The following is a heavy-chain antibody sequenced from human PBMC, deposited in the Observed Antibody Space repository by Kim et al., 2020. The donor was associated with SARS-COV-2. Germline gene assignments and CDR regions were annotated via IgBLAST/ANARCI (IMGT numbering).Heavy chain of an antibody. CDR2: INHSGST. CDR1: GGSFSGYY. J-gene: IGHJ6*02. V-gene: IGHV4-34*01. CDR3: ARSAYYDFWSGYYIKDYYYGMDV. D-gene: IGHD3-3*01. Sequence: SETLSLTCAVYGGSFSGYYWSWIRQPPGKGLEWIGEINHSGSTNYNPSLKSRVTISVDTSKNQFSLKLSSVTAADTAVYYCARSAYYDFWSGYYIKDYYYGMDVWGQGTTVTVSS.